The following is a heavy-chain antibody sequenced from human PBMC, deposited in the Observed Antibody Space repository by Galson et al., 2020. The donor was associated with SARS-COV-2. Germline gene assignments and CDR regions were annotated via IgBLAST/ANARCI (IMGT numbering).Heavy chain of an antibody. V-gene: IGHV1-2*02. CDR2: INPNSGGT. CDR1: GYTFTGYY. J-gene: IGHJ4*02. CDR3: ARAKGGSYSWYFDY. Sequence: ASVKVSCKASGYTFTGYYMHWVRQAPGQGLEWIGWINPNSGGTNYAQKFQGRVTMTRDTSISTAYMELSRLRSDDTAVYYCARAKGGSYSWYFDYWGQGTLVTVSS. D-gene: IGHD1-26*01.